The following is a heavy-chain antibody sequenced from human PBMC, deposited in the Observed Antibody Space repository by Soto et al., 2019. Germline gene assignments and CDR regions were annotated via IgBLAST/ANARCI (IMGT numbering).Heavy chain of an antibody. D-gene: IGHD2-8*01. CDR3: ARHNGAVYYHYYYMDV. Sequence: QLQLQESGPGLVKRSETLSLTCTVSGGSISSSSYYWGWIRQPPGKGLEWIGSIYYSGTTYNNPSLKSRVTISVDTSKNQFSLKLSSVTAADTAVYYCARHNGAVYYHYYYMDVWGKGTTVTVSS. CDR2: IYYSGTT. J-gene: IGHJ6*03. CDR1: GGSISSSSYY. V-gene: IGHV4-39*01.